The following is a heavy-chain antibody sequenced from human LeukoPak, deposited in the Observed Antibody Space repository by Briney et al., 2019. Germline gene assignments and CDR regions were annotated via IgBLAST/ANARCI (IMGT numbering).Heavy chain of an antibody. V-gene: IGHV4-30-4*01. CDR1: GGSISSGDYY. D-gene: IGHD1-1*01. J-gene: IGHJ4*02. Sequence: SETLSLTCTVSGGSISSGDYYWSWIRQPPGKGLEWIGYIYYSGSTYYNPSLKSRVTISVDTSKNQFSLKLSSVTAADTAVYYCAGGERVVLFDYWGQGTLVTVSS. CDR2: IYYSGST. CDR3: AGGERVVLFDY.